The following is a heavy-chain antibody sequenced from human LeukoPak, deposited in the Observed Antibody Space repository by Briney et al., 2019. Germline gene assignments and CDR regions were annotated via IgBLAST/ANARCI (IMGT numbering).Heavy chain of an antibody. D-gene: IGHD5-18*01. J-gene: IGHJ6*03. CDR2: IYYSGST. V-gene: IGHV4-39*07. CDR3: ARSVDTAISYYYYMDV. CDR1: GGSISSSSYY. Sequence: SETLSLTCTVSGGSISSSSYYWGWIRQPPGKGLEWIGSIYYSGSTYYNPSLKSRVTISVDTSKNQFSLKLSSVTAADTAVYYCARSVDTAISYYYYMDVWGKGTTVTVSS.